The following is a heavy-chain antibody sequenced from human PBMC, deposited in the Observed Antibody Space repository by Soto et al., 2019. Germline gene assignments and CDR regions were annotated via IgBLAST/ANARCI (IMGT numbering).Heavy chain of an antibody. CDR2: ISSSSRYI. D-gene: IGHD1-26*01. V-gene: IGHV3-21*01. Sequence: GESLRLSCAASGITFSSYSMNWVRQAPGKGLEWGSSISSSSRYIYYADSVKGRFTISRDNAKNSLYRQMNSLRAEDTAVYYCARDRVVVSTTGDAFDIWGQGTMVTVSS. J-gene: IGHJ3*02. CDR3: ARDRVVVSTTGDAFDI. CDR1: GITFSSYS.